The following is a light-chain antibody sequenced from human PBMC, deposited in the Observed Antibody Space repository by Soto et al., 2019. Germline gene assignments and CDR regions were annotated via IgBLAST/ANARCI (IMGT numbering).Light chain of an antibody. Sequence: DIQMTQSPSTLSASVGDRVTITCRASQTISNWLAWYQQKPGKAPKLLIYDASSLHSGVPSRFSGSGSGTEFTLTISSLHPDDFATYYCQQYISYSYTFGQGTKLEI. J-gene: IGKJ2*01. V-gene: IGKV1-5*01. CDR3: QQYISYSYT. CDR2: DAS. CDR1: QTISNW.